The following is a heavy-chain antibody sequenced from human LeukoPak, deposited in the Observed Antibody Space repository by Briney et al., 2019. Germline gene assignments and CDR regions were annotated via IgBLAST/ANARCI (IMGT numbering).Heavy chain of an antibody. CDR2: IKQDGSET. CDR3: AGAGDDFWSAYHFDY. CDR1: GFTFSSYW. J-gene: IGHJ4*02. Sequence: GSLRLSCAASGFTFSSYWMNWFRQAPGKGLEWLANIKQDGSETHYVDSVKGRFTISRDNAKNSVYLQMNSLRAEDTAVYYCAGAGDDFWSAYHFDYWGQGTLVTVSS. D-gene: IGHD3-3*01. V-gene: IGHV3-7*01.